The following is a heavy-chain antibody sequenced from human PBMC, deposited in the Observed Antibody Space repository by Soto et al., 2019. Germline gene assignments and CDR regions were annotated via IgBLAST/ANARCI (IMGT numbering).Heavy chain of an antibody. Sequence: QVQLVESGGGVVQPGRSLRLSCAASGFTFSSYAMHWVRQAPGKGLEWVAVISYDGSNKYYADSVKGRFTISRDNSKNTLYLKMNSLRAEDTAVYYCARGPDDIVVVVAATPLPGYWGQGTLVTVSS. D-gene: IGHD2-15*01. CDR1: GFTFSSYA. V-gene: IGHV3-30-3*01. CDR2: ISYDGSNK. CDR3: ARGPDDIVVVVAATPLPGY. J-gene: IGHJ4*02.